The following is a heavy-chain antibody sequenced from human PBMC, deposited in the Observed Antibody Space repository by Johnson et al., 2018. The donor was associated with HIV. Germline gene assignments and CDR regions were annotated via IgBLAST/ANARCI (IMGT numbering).Heavy chain of an antibody. D-gene: IGHD6-6*01. CDR2: IRYDGSNK. V-gene: IGHV3-30*02. CDR1: GFTFSSYG. J-gene: IGHJ3*02. Sequence: QVQLVESGGGVVQPGGSLRLSCAASGFTFSSYGMHWVRQAPGKGLEWVAFIRYDGSNKYYADSVKGRFTISRDNSKNTLYLQMNSLRAEDTAMYFCARASSIAARGADAFDIWGQGTMVTVSS. CDR3: ARASSIAARGADAFDI.